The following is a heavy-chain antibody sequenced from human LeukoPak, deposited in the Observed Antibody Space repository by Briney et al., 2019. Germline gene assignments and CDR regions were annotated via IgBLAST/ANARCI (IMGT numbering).Heavy chain of an antibody. CDR3: AKYSPYSSGWSYFDH. V-gene: IGHV3-23*01. CDR1: GFTFSSYA. J-gene: IGHJ4*02. CDR2: ISGSV. D-gene: IGHD6-19*01. Sequence: PGGSLRLSCAASGFTFSSYAMSWVRQAPGKGLEWVSTISGSVYYADSVKGRFTTSRDNSKNTLYLQMNSLSADDTAVYYCAKYSPYSSGWSYFDHWGQGTLVTVSS.